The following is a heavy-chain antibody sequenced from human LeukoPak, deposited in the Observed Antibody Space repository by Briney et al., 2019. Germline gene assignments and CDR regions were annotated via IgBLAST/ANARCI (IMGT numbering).Heavy chain of an antibody. CDR2: IYYSGST. CDR3: ARFFRTVWELPYY. J-gene: IGHJ4*02. V-gene: IGHV4-34*01. D-gene: IGHD1-26*01. Sequence: SETLSLTCAVYGRSFSGYYWSWIRQPPGKGLEWIGSIYYSGSTYYNPSLKSRVTISVDTSKNQFSLRLSSVTAADTAVYYCARFFRTVWELPYYWGPGTLVTVSS. CDR1: GRSFSGYY.